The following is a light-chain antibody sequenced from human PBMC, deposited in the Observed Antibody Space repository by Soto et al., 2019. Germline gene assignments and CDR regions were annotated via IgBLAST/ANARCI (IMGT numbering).Light chain of an antibody. CDR3: SSYTSSSTLSV. V-gene: IGLV2-14*01. Sequence: QSALTQPASVSVSPGQSITISCTGTSSDVGGYNYVSWYQQHPGKAPKLMIYDVSNRPSGVSNRFSGSKSDNTASLTISGLQAEDEADYYCSSYTSSSTLSVFGTGTKVTVL. CDR2: DVS. CDR1: SSDVGGYNY. J-gene: IGLJ1*01.